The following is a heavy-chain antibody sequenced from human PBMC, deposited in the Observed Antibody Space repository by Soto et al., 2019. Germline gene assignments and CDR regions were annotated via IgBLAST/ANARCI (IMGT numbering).Heavy chain of an antibody. V-gene: IGHV4-39*01. D-gene: IGHD4-17*01. CDR2: IYYSGST. Sequence: SETLSLNCTVSGGSISSSSYYWGWIRQPPGKGLEWIGSIYYSGSTYYNPSLKSRVTISVDTSKNQFSLKLSSVTAADTAVYYCARHLIGAVTTIYFDYWGQGTLVTVSS. CDR3: ARHLIGAVTTIYFDY. CDR1: GGSISSSSYY. J-gene: IGHJ4*02.